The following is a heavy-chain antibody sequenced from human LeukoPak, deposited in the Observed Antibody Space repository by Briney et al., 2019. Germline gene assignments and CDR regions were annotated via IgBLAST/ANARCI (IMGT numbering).Heavy chain of an antibody. CDR2: IIPIFGTT. CDR3: AREAGPIVLMVYAFNWFDP. Sequence: SVKVSCKASGGTFSSYAISWVRQAPGQGLEWMGGIIPIFGTTNYAQKFQGRVTITADKSTSTAYMELSSLRSEDTAVYYCAREAGPIVLMVYAFNWFDPWGQGTLVTVSS. D-gene: IGHD2-8*01. CDR1: GGTFSSYA. V-gene: IGHV1-69*06. J-gene: IGHJ5*02.